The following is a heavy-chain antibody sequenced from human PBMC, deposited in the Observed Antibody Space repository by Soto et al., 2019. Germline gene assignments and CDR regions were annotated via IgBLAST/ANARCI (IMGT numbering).Heavy chain of an antibody. CDR1: GFSLTTSGVG. CDR2: IYWDDDK. CDR3: AHRGYMYGNWDHGYFDY. Sequence: QITLKESGPPRVRPTQTLALTCTFSGFSLTTSGVGVGWIRKTPGKALEWLAVIYWDDDKRYSPSLKSRLTITKXXSXNXVVLTMADMDPVDTATYFCAHRGYMYGNWDHGYFDYWGQGTLVTVSS. J-gene: IGHJ4*02. D-gene: IGHD5-18*01. V-gene: IGHV2-5*02.